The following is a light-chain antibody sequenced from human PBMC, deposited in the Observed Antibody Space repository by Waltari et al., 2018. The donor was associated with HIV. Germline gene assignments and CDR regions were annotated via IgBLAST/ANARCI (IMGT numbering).Light chain of an antibody. Sequence: QSALTQPASVSGSPGQSITISCPGTSSDVGGNNYVSCYQQHPGKAPKLMIYEVSNRPSGVSNRFSGSKSGNTASLTISGLQAEDEADYYCSSYTSSSTLEIGGGTKLTVL. CDR1: SSDVGGNNY. V-gene: IGLV2-14*01. J-gene: IGLJ2*01. CDR2: EVS. CDR3: SSYTSSSTLE.